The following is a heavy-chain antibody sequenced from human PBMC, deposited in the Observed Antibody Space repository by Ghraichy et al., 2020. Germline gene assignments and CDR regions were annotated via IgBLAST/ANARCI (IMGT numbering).Heavy chain of an antibody. D-gene: IGHD2-2*01. Sequence: SETLSLTCAVSGYSISSGYYWGWIRQPPGKGLEWIGSIHYGVSTYYNPSLKSRVTISVDTSKNQFSLKLSSVTAADTAVYFCAREYCSSTSCPRYYYYMDVWGKGATVTVSS. V-gene: IGHV4-38-2*02. CDR3: AREYCSSTSCPRYYYYMDV. CDR1: GYSISSGYY. J-gene: IGHJ6*03. CDR2: IHYGVST.